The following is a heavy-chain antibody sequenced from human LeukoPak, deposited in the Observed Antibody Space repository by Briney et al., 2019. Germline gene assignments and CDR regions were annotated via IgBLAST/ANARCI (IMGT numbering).Heavy chain of an antibody. CDR1: AYIFTGYY. J-gene: IGHJ4*02. D-gene: IGHD5-18*01. Sequence: SAKVSCKIGAYIFTGYYMHWVRHAPGQGLKCMGWINPNSGGRNYAQELQGRVTMTRDTSISTAYMELSRLTSGDTAVYYCARDPSGYSHAGFDYWGQGTLVNVSS. CDR3: ARDPSGYSHAGFDY. V-gene: IGHV1-2*02. CDR2: INPNSGGR.